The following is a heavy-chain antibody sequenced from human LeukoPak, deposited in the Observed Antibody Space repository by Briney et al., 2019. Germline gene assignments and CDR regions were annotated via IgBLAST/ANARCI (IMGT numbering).Heavy chain of an antibody. J-gene: IGHJ4*02. D-gene: IGHD2-15*01. CDR1: GFTFSNYW. V-gene: IGHV3-7*01. CDR3: VRDRGYCSGGTCYALWDY. CDR2: IKEDGGEK. Sequence: GGSLRLSCAASGFTFSNYWMTWVRQAPGKGLEWVAHIKEDGGEKHYVDPVKGRFTISRGNAKNSLCLQMNSLRAEDTAMYYCVRDRGYCSGGTCYALWDYWGQGTLVTVSS.